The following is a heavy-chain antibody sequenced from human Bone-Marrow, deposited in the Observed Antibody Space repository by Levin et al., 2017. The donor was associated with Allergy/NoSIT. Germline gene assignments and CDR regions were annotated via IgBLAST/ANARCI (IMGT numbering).Heavy chain of an antibody. V-gene: IGHV3-9*01. CDR1: GFRFDDFA. Sequence: GGSLRLSCATSGFRFDDFAMYWVRQRPGKGLEWVSGVNWDGTVIGYADSVKGRFIISRDIAKKSLDLQMNRLNADDTAVYYCARDRTSIVAAELDNWGQGTLVTVSS. D-gene: IGHD2-15*01. J-gene: IGHJ4*02. CDR2: VNWDGTVI. CDR3: ARDRTSIVAAELDN.